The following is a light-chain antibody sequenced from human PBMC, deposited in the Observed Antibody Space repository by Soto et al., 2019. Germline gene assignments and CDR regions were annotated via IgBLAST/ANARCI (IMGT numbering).Light chain of an antibody. Sequence: EIVLTQSPATLSLSPGERATLSCRASQSVSSYLAWYQQKPGQAPRLLIYGASSRATGVPDRFSGGGSGTDFTLTISRLEPEDFAVYYCQNFVNSLTWTFGQGTKVDIK. CDR2: GAS. CDR1: QSVSSY. CDR3: QNFVNSLTWT. V-gene: IGKV3-20*01. J-gene: IGKJ1*01.